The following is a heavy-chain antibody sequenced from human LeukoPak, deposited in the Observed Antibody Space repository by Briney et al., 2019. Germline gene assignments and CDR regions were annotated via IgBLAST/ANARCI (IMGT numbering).Heavy chain of an antibody. CDR1: GYTFTGYY. Sequence: ASVEVSCKASGYTFTGYYMHWVRQAPGQGLEWMGWINPNSGGTNYAQKFQGRVTMTRDTSISTAYMELSRLRSDDTAVYYCARGDSSSAFYYYYMDVWGKGTTVTVSS. CDR2: INPNSGGT. V-gene: IGHV1-2*02. CDR3: ARGDSSSAFYYYYMDV. J-gene: IGHJ6*03. D-gene: IGHD6-6*01.